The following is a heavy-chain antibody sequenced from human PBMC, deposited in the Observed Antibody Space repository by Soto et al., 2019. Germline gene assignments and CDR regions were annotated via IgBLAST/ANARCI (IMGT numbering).Heavy chain of an antibody. CDR3: ETARKGRGVMDV. CDR1: GGTFSSYA. V-gene: IGHV1-69*12. D-gene: IGHD2-15*01. Sequence: QVQLVQSGAEVKKPGSSVKVSCKASGGTFSSYAISWVRQAPGQGLEWMGGIIPIFGTANYAQKLQGRVTITADEPTSTAYVELSRLRSEDTAVDYCETARKGRGVMDVWGQGTTVTVSS. J-gene: IGHJ6*02. CDR2: IIPIFGTA.